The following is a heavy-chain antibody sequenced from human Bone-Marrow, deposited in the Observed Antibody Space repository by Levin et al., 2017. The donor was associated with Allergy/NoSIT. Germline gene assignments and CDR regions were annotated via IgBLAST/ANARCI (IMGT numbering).Heavy chain of an antibody. Sequence: GESLKISCVASGFNFNNAWVSWVRQAPGKGLEWVGRIKSKPAGGTTDYAAPVKGRFTIPRDDSKNTLYLQMNSLKTEDTAVYYCEHYGPAEYFQDWGQGTLVTVSS. D-gene: IGHD3-10*01. CDR1: GFNFNNAW. CDR3: EHYGPAEYFQD. V-gene: IGHV3-15*01. CDR2: IKSKPAGGTT. J-gene: IGHJ1*01.